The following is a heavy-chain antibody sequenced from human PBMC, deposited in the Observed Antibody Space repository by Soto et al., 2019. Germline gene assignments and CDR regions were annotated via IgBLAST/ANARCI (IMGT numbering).Heavy chain of an antibody. J-gene: IGHJ4*03. V-gene: IGHV1-69*01. CDR3: ARVSPSICAGGNCCRLDSYFDS. CDR1: GVTFSTSG. D-gene: IGHD2-21*01. CDR2: IIPLFGTP. Sequence: QVQLVQSGAEVKKPGCSLKVSCKTSGVTFSTSGISWVRQGPGQGLEWMGGIIPLFGTPQYARKFQGRGSSPEYDSATKTYLELSGLSSVDTALYYCARVSPSICAGGNCCRLDSYFDSWGQGSQVDVSS.